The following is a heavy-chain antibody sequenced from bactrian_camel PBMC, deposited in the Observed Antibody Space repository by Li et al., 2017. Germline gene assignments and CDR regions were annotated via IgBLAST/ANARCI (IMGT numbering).Heavy chain of an antibody. V-gene: IGHV3S57*01. CDR1: VPINRYC. CDR2: ITRDGAI. J-gene: IGHJ4*01. D-gene: IGHD2*01. Sequence: HVQLVESGGGTVQAGGSLTLSCRASVPINRYCLAWFRQAPGKEREGVAGITRDGAITYGDSVKGRFTISKDNAKNTVYLQMNSLKPEDTAMYYCVANFGPYCSGPYLERRANFMGQGTQVTVS.